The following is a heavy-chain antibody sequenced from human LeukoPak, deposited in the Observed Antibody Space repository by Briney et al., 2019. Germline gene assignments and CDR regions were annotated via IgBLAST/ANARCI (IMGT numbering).Heavy chain of an antibody. CDR2: IYYSGST. CDR1: GGSISSSSDY. D-gene: IGHD2-2*01. V-gene: IGHV4-39*01. CDR3: ARALFVVVPAATIDAFDI. J-gene: IGHJ3*02. Sequence: TASETLSLTCTVSGGSISSSSDYWAWIRQPPGKGLAWIGTIYYSGSTYYNPSLKSRVTISVDASKNQFSLKLSSVTAADTAVYYCARALFVVVPAATIDAFDIWGQGTMVTVSS.